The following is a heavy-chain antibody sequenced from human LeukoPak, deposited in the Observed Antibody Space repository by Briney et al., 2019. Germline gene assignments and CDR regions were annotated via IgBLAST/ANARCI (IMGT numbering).Heavy chain of an antibody. V-gene: IGHV3-30-3*02. CDR1: GFTFSSYA. D-gene: IGHD1-1*01. CDR3: AKHNIDY. J-gene: IGHJ4*02. CDR2: ISYDGSNK. Sequence: PGGSLRLSCAASGFTFSSYAMYWVRQAPGKGLEWVAAISYDGSNKYYADSVKGRFTISRDNSKNTLYLQMNSLRAEDTAVYYCAKHNIDYWGQGTLVTVSS.